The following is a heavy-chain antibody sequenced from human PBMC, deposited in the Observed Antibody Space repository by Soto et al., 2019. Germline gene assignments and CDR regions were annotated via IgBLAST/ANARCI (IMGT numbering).Heavy chain of an antibody. CDR2: FQSNNGGT. J-gene: IGHJ4*02. D-gene: IGHD1-1*01. Sequence: ASVKVCSNASGYTVTTYYILCVRQAPGQGLWWLGLFQSNNGGTISAQKSQASNNMTRDTSTNTAYTELSSLGSDDTALDFCSRGRLLIQLCFDPLEHWGRGTQVTVCS. V-gene: IGHV1-2*02. CDR1: GYTVTTYY. CDR3: SRGRLLIQLCFDPLEH.